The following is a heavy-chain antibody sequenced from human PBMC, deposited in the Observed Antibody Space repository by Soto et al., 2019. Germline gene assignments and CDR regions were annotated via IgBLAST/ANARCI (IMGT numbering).Heavy chain of an antibody. D-gene: IGHD2-2*01. J-gene: IGHJ1*01. V-gene: IGHV4-31*03. CDR1: GGSISSGGYY. Sequence: TLSLTCTVSGGSISSGGYYWSWIRQHPGKGLEWIGYIYYSGSTYYNPSLKSRFTISVDTSKNQFSLKLSSVTAADTAVYYCARAGGPLVVPAAMGYFQHWRQGTLVTVSS. CDR2: IYYSGST. CDR3: ARAGGPLVVPAAMGYFQH.